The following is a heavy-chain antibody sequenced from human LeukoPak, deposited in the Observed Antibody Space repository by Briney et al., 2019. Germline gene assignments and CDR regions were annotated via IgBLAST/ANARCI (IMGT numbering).Heavy chain of an antibody. CDR2: IWYDGSNK. D-gene: IGHD3-3*01. CDR1: GFTFNRYA. V-gene: IGHV3-33*01. Sequence: GGSLRLSCAASGFTFNRYAMHWVRQAPGKGLEWVAFIWYDGSNKYYADSVKGRFTVSRDNSKNTLYLQMNSLRAEDTAVYYCARDAYYDFWSGFYYMDVWGKGTTVTVSS. CDR3: ARDAYYDFWSGFYYMDV. J-gene: IGHJ6*03.